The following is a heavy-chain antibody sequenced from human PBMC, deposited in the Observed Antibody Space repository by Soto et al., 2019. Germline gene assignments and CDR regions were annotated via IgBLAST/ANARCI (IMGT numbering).Heavy chain of an antibody. Sequence: SETLCRTCIVSGGSISSHYWNWVRQPAGKGPEWIGRSYASGSTYYNPSRKSRVTMSVYTSRNQFFLKVSSVTAADPAVYYCAGISTDIYYGMDVWGQGTTVTASS. CDR1: GGSISSHY. CDR3: AGISTDIYYGMDV. J-gene: IGHJ6*02. D-gene: IGHD2-21*01. CDR2: SYASGST. V-gene: IGHV4-4*07.